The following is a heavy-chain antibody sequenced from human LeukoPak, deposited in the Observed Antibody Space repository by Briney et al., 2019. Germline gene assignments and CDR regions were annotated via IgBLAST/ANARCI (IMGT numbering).Heavy chain of an antibody. D-gene: IGHD3-9*01. J-gene: IGHJ4*02. CDR3: AREPLTGYYGFDY. V-gene: IGHV3-53*01. CDR2: IYSGGLT. Sequence: PGGSLRLSCAASGFTVSSHFMSWVRQAPGKGLEWVSVIYSGGLTYYADSVKGRFTISRDNSRNTLYLQMNSLRAEDKAVYYCAREPLTGYYGFDYWGQGTLVTVSS. CDR1: GFTVSSHF.